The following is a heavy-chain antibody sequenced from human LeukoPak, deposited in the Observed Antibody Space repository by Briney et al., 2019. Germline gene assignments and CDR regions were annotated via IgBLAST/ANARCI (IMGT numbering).Heavy chain of an antibody. D-gene: IGHD1-26*01. CDR1: GGSFSGYY. J-gene: IGHJ4*02. CDR2: INHSGST. V-gene: IGHV4-34*01. Sequence: ASETLSLTCAVYGGSFSGYYWSWIRQPPGKGLEWIGEINHSGSTNYNPSLKSRVTISVDTSKNQFSLKLSSVTAADTAVYYCALIVGATLRASDYWGQGTLVTVSS. CDR3: ALIVGATLRASDY.